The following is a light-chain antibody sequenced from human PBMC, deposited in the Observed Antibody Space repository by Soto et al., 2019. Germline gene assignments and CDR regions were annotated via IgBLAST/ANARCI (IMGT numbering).Light chain of an antibody. CDR1: SSNIGSNT. V-gene: IGLV1-44*01. J-gene: IGLJ2*01. CDR3: SSYTTSGTLVV. CDR2: NNN. Sequence: QSVLTQPPSASGTPGQRVTISCSGSSSNIGSNTVNWYQHLPGTAPKLLIYNNNQRPSGVPDRFSGSKSGTSASLAISGLQSEDEADYYCSSYTTSGTLVVFGGGTKVTVL.